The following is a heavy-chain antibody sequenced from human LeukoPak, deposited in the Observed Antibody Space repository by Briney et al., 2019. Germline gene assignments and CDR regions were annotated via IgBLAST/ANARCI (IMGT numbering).Heavy chain of an antibody. CDR3: ASGYILDAFDI. Sequence: GGSLRLSCAASGFILSSYDMNWVRQAPGKGLEWIAYISTSSSTMYYADSVRGRFTISRDNAKNSLYLEMNSLRADDTAVYYCASGYILDAFDIWGQGTMVTVSS. CDR1: GFILSSYD. CDR2: ISTSSSTM. V-gene: IGHV3-48*01. D-gene: IGHD6-13*01. J-gene: IGHJ3*02.